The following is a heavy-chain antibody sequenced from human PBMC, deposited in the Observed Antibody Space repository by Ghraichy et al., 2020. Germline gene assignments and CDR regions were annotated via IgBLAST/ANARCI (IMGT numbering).Heavy chain of an antibody. D-gene: IGHD5-24*01. CDR1: GASISNYY. J-gene: IGHJ6*02. V-gene: IGHV4-4*08. Sequence: SETLSLTCTVSGASISNYYWGWIRQPPGQGLEWIGYIYSPGSTSYSPSLMNRVTMSMDTSKNHLSLRLNSVTAVDTAVYYCTRLAKMAPVRASYYYAMDVWSQGTAVTVSS. CDR2: IYSPGST. CDR3: TRLAKMAPVRASYYYAMDV.